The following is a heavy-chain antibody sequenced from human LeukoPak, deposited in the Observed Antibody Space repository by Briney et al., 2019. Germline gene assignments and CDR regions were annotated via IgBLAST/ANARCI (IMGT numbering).Heavy chain of an antibody. D-gene: IGHD3-3*01. V-gene: IGHV3-23*01. CDR3: ASGPPFLKYFEY. CDR2: ISVGAEYI. J-gene: IGHJ4*02. CDR1: GFTFSTYV. Sequence: GGSLRLSCAASGFTFSTYVMNWFRQAPGKGLEWVSTISVGAEYIFYADSVKGRFTISRDDSNNALYLQMHSLRAEDTALYYCASGPPFLKYFEYWGQGTLVTISS.